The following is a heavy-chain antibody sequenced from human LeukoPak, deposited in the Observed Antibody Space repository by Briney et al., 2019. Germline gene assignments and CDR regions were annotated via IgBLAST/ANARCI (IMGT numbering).Heavy chain of an antibody. V-gene: IGHV4-4*07. CDR2: IYTSGST. CDR1: GGSISSYY. Sequence: PSETLSLTCTVSGGSISSYYWSWIRQPAGKGLEWIGRIYTSGSTNYNPSLKSRVTMSVDTSKNQFSLKLSSVTAADTAVYYCARDGYSSSWYYYYGMDVWGQGTTVTVSS. D-gene: IGHD6-13*01. J-gene: IGHJ6*02. CDR3: ARDGYSSSWYYYYGMDV.